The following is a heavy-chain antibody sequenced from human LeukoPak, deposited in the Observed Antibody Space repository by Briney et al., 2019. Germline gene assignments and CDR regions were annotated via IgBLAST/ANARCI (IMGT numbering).Heavy chain of an antibody. CDR3: ARDFTTVPPYFDY. Sequence: ASVKVSCKASGDTFINDYFHWVRQAPGQGLEWMGVSNPSGGTASYAQKFQGRVSMTRDTSISTVYMEVSRLRSDDTAVYYCARDFTTVPPYFDYWGQGTLVTVSS. CDR2: SNPSGGTA. V-gene: IGHV1-46*01. CDR1: GDTFINDY. D-gene: IGHD4-17*01. J-gene: IGHJ4*02.